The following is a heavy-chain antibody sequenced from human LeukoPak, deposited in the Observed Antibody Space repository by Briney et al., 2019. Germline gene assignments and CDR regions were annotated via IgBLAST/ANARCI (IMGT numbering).Heavy chain of an antibody. Sequence: PSQTLSLTCTVSGGSISSGSYYWSWIRQPAGKGLEWIGRIYTSGSTNYNPSLKSRVTISVDTSKNQFSLKLSSVTAADTAVYYCARIAVADYWGQGTLVTVSS. CDR2: IYTSGST. J-gene: IGHJ4*02. CDR1: GGSISSGSYY. CDR3: ARIAVADY. D-gene: IGHD6-19*01. V-gene: IGHV4-61*02.